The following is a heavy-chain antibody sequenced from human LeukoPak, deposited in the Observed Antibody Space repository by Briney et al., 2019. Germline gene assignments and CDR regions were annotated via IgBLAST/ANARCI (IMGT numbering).Heavy chain of an antibody. V-gene: IGHV4-34*01. J-gene: IGHJ6*04. CDR2: INHSGST. CDR3: ARSVVVPAAIPREYYYYGMDV. D-gene: IGHD2-2*01. CDR1: GGTFSGYY. Sequence: PSETLSLTCAASGGTFSGYYWSWIRQPPGKGLEWIGEINHSGSTNYNPSLKSRVTISVDTSKNQFSLKLSSVTAADTAVYYCARSVVVPAAIPREYYYYGMDVWGKGTTVTVSS.